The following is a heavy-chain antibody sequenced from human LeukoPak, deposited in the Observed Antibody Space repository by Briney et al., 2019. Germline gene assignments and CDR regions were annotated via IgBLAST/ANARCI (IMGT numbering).Heavy chain of an antibody. V-gene: IGHV4-34*01. Sequence: SETLSLTCAVYGGSLSGYYWSWIRQPPGKGLEWIGEINHSGSTNYNPSLKSRVTISVDTSKNQFSLKLSSVTAADTAVYYCARGRKIAVAVSWFDHWGQGTLVTVSS. CDR3: ARGRKIAVAVSWFDH. D-gene: IGHD6-19*01. CDR2: INHSGST. J-gene: IGHJ5*02. CDR1: GGSLSGYY.